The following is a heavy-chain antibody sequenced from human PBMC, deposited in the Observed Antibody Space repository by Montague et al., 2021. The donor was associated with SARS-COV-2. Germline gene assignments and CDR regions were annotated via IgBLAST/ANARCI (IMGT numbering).Heavy chain of an antibody. CDR1: GFTFSSYT. CDR3: ARSGYSYSIRNAYFDY. Sequence: SLRLSCAASGFTFSSYTMPWVRQAPGKGLEWVALIWYDGSNKYSXDSVKGRFTISRDNSKNTLYLQMNSLRAEDTAGYYCARSGYSYSIRNAYFDYWGQGTQVTVSS. V-gene: IGHV3-30*04. CDR2: IWYDGSNK. J-gene: IGHJ4*02. D-gene: IGHD5-18*01.